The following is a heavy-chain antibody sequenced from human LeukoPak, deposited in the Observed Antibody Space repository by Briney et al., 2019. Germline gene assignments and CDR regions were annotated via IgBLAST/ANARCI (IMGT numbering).Heavy chain of an antibody. CDR2: INNDGST. CDR3: ARVVYDSSGYYLLPDY. D-gene: IGHD3-22*01. V-gene: IGHV3-74*01. Sequence: GGSLRLSCVASGFTFGKYWMHWVRQAPGKELVCISRINNDGSTVYADSVAGRFTISRDNSKNTLYLQMNSLRAEDTAVYYCARVVYDSSGYYLLPDYWGQGTLVTVSS. CDR1: GFTFGKYW. J-gene: IGHJ4*02.